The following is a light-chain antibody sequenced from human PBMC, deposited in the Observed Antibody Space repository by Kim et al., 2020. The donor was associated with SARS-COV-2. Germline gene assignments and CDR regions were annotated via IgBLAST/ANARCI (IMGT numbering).Light chain of an antibody. V-gene: IGKV1D-13*01. CDR2: DAS. CDR3: QQFNNYPIT. CDR1: QGLSSA. J-gene: IGKJ5*01. Sequence: AIQLTQSPSSLSASVGDRVTITCRASQGLSSAFAWYQQKPGKPPKLLIYDASILESGVPSRFSGSGSGTDFTLTISSLQPEDFATYYCQQFNNYPITFGQGTRLEIK.